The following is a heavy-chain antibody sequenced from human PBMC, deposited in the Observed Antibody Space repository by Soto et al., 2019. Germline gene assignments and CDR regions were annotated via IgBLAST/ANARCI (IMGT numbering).Heavy chain of an antibody. D-gene: IGHD2-8*01. V-gene: IGHV1-46*03. CDR2: INPSGGST. CDR3: ARGNGILYALNWFDP. Sequence: ASVKVSCKASGYTFTSYGISWVRQAPGQGLEWMGIINPSGGSTSYAQKFQGRVTMTRDTSTSTVYMELSSLRSEDTAVYYCARGNGILYALNWFDPWGQGTLVTVSS. J-gene: IGHJ5*02. CDR1: GYTFTSYG.